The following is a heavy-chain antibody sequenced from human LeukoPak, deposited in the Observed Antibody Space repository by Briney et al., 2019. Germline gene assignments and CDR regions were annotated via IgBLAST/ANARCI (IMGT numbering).Heavy chain of an antibody. CDR2: IYHSGST. CDR1: GGSISSGGYY. D-gene: IGHD4-23*01. Sequence: SETLSLTCTVSGGSISSGGYYWSWIRQPPGKGLEWIGYIYHSGSTYYNPSLKSRVTISVDRSKNQFSLKLSSVTAADTAVYYCARVVYLGGTSYHYYGMDVWGQGTTVTVSS. CDR3: ARVVYLGGTSYHYYGMDV. J-gene: IGHJ6*02. V-gene: IGHV4-30-2*01.